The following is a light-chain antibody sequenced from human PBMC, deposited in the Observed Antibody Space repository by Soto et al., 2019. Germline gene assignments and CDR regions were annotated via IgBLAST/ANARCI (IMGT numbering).Light chain of an antibody. CDR2: DAS. V-gene: IGKV3-15*01. CDR1: QSLTTN. Sequence: EVVMTPSPGTLSVSPGGRATLSCRASQSLTTNLAWYQQKPGQAPRLLIHDASTRATGIPARFSGSGSGTEFTLTISSLQSEDFAVYYCQQYDDWPLTFGQGTRLEIK. CDR3: QQYDDWPLT. J-gene: IGKJ5*01.